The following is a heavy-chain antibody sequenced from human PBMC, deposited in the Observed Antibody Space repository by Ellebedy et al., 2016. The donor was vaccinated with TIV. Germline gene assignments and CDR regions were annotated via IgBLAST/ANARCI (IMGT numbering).Heavy chain of an antibody. CDR3: AREGDTAMVHGMDV. D-gene: IGHD5-18*01. CDR2: ISCCGSTI. V-gene: IGHV3-11*01. J-gene: IGHJ6*02. CDR1: GFTFSNYA. Sequence: PGGSLRLSCAASGFTFSNYAMGWVRLAPGKGLEWVSTISCCGSTIYYADSVKGRFTISRDNAKNSLYLQINSLRAEDTAVYYCAREGDTAMVHGMDVWGQGTTVTVSS.